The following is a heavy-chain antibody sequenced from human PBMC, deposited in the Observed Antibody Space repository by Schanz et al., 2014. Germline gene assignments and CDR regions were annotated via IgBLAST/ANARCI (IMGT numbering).Heavy chain of an antibody. D-gene: IGHD1-1*01. Sequence: EVRLVESGGGLVKPGGSLRLSCAASGFSFSTYGMTWVRQAPGKGLEWVSSISSSSMYIYQADSMRGRFTISRDNAKNSLYLQMKSLRVEDTAVYYCVKDPDKYNWNDVEGMDVWGPGTTVTVSS. CDR3: VKDPDKYNWNDVEGMDV. CDR2: ISSSSMYI. J-gene: IGHJ6*01. V-gene: IGHV3-21*04. CDR1: GFSFSTYG.